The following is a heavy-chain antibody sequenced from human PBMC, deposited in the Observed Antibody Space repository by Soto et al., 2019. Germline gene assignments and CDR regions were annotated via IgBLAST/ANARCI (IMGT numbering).Heavy chain of an antibody. CDR2: IYYTGST. J-gene: IGHJ2*01. Sequence: QVQLQESGPGLVKPSETLSLTCTVSGGSISSYYWNWIRQPPGKGLEWIGNIYYTGSTNYNPSRKSRVTISVDTSNDQFSLKLRFVTAADTAIYYCASRLVGAHGWNFDLWGRGTLVTVSS. V-gene: IGHV4-59*01. CDR3: ASRLVGAHGWNFDL. CDR1: GGSISSYY. D-gene: IGHD1-26*01.